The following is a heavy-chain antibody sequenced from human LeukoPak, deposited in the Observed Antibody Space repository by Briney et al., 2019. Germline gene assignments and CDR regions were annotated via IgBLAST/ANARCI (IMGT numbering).Heavy chain of an antibody. CDR1: GYTFTSYY. V-gene: IGHV1-46*01. D-gene: IGHD5-18*01. J-gene: IGHJ5*02. Sequence: GASVTVSCTASGYTFTSYYMHWVRQAPGQGLEWMGIINPSGGSTSYAQKFQGRVTMTRDTSTSTVYMELSSLRSEDTAVYYCARAARIQLWLPGNWFDPWGQGTLVTVSS. CDR2: INPSGGST. CDR3: ARAARIQLWLPGNWFDP.